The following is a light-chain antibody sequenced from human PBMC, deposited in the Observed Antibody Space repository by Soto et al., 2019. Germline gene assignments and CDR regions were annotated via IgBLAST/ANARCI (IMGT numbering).Light chain of an antibody. CDR3: SSYAGSNNFD. J-gene: IGLJ1*01. Sequence: QSALTQPASVSGSPGQSITISCTGTSSDVGGYNYVSWYQQHPGKAPKPMIYEVSNRPSGVSNRFSGSKSGNTASLTISGLQAEDEADYYCSSYAGSNNFDFGTGTKVTVL. CDR1: SSDVGGYNY. V-gene: IGLV2-14*01. CDR2: EVS.